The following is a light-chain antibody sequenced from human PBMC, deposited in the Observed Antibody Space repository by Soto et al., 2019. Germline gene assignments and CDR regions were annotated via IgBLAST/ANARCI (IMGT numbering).Light chain of an antibody. CDR2: EAS. CDR1: PSDVGSYNL. J-gene: IGLJ1*01. V-gene: IGLV2-23*01. Sequence: QSALTQPASVSGSPGQSITISCTGTPSDVGSYNLVSWYQQHPGEAPKLLVYEASKRPSGVSNRFSGSKSGNTSSLTISRLHDEDEDDYYCCSGAGGTTLVFGTGTKLTVL. CDR3: CSGAGGTTLV.